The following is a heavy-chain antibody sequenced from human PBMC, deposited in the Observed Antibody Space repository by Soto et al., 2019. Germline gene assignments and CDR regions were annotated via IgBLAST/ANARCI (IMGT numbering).Heavy chain of an antibody. J-gene: IGHJ6*02. CDR1: GGTFSSYA. CDR2: IIPIFGTA. CDR3: ARQSARVAAATGMAV. V-gene: IGHV1-69*12. D-gene: IGHD2-15*01. Sequence: QVQLVQSGAEVKKPGSSVKVSCKASGGTFSSYAISWVRQAPGQGLEWMGGIIPIFGTANYAQKFQGRVTIAADESTSTPYRELSSLSSEDTAVYDCARQSARVAAATGMAVWGQGPTVTVSS.